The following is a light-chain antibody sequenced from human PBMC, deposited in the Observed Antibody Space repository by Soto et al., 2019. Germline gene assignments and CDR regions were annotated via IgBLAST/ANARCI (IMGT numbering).Light chain of an antibody. J-gene: IGKJ5*01. Sequence: DIQMTQYPASLSSSVGDRVTITCGASQSISSYLNWYQQKPGKAPKLLIYAASSLQSGVPSRFSGSGSGTDFTLTISSLQPEDFATYYCQQSYSTPHTFGQGTRLEI. CDR3: QQSYSTPHT. CDR1: QSISSY. V-gene: IGKV1-39*01. CDR2: AAS.